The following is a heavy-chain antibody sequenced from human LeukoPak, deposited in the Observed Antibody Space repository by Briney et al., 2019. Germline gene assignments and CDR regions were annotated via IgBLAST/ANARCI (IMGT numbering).Heavy chain of an antibody. J-gene: IGHJ4*02. Sequence: GGSLRLSCAASGFTFSSYSMYWVRQAPGKGLEWVSSISSSSSYIYYADSVKGRFTISRDDAKNSLYLQMNSLRAEDTAVYYCARVGGHYDILTGYYSLYYFDYWGQGTLVTVSS. CDR2: ISSSSSYI. CDR1: GFTFSSYS. V-gene: IGHV3-21*01. CDR3: ARVGGHYDILTGYYSLYYFDY. D-gene: IGHD3-9*01.